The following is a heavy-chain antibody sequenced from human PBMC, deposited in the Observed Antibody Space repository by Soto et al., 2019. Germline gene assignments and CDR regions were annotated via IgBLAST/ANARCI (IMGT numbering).Heavy chain of an antibody. D-gene: IGHD6-19*01. CDR3: ARQGQWLVGAHYYYGMDV. Sequence: TSETLSLTCTVSGGSISSSSYYWGWIRQPPGKGLEWIGSIYYSGSTYYNPSLKSRVTISVDTSKNQFSLKLSSVTAAGTAVYYCARQGQWLVGAHYYYGMDVWGQGTTVTVSS. J-gene: IGHJ6*02. CDR1: GGSISSSSYY. CDR2: IYYSGST. V-gene: IGHV4-39*01.